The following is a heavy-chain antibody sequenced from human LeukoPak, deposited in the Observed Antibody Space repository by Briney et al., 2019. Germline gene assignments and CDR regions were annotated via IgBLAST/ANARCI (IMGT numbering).Heavy chain of an antibody. D-gene: IGHD6-19*01. CDR1: GLTFSSYA. CDR3: AKDKGGAVAGPDIFDY. Sequence: GGSLRLSCAASGLTFSSYAMSWVRQAPGKGLEWVSAIISSGVSTYYADSVKGRFTISRENSNNTLYLQMNSLRAEDTAVYYCAKDKGGAVAGPDIFDYWGQGTLVTVSS. J-gene: IGHJ4*02. V-gene: IGHV3-23*01. CDR2: IISSGVST.